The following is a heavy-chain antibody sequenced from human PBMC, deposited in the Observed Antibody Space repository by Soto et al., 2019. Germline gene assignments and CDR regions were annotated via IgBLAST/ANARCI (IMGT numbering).Heavy chain of an antibody. J-gene: IGHJ6*01. CDR1: VFIFSTYS. V-gene: IGHV3-23*01. CDR2: VSPSGDST. CDR3: VKEPEV. Sequence: GGSLRLSCESSVFIFSTYSMTCVRHVPGKWLEWVAAVSPSGDSTYCADSLKGRLTISRDNSKNTVFLQMNSLSADDTGLYYCVKEPEVWGQGISVNVSS.